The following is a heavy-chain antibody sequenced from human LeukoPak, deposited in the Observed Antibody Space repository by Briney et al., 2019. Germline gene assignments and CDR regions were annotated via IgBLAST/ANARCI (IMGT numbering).Heavy chain of an antibody. CDR1: GFPVSSNF. CDR3: ARELSGTTSYYFDY. V-gene: IGHV3-53*01. J-gene: IGHJ4*02. D-gene: IGHD1-7*01. Sequence: GGSLRLSCAVSGFPVSSNFMSWVRQAPGKGLQSVSIMFSGGSTDYADSVRGRFSISRDSSQNTVSLQMNSLRVEDTAVYYCARELSGTTSYYFDYWGQGTLVTVSS. CDR2: MFSGGST.